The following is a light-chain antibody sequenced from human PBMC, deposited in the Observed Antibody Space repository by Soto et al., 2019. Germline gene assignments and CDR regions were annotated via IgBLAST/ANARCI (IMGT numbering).Light chain of an antibody. CDR2: DAS. CDR1: QSVSSY. Sequence: EIVLTQSPATLSLSPGERATLSCRASQSVSSYLNWYQQKPGQAPRLLIYDASNRATGIPARFSGSGSGTDFTLTISSLEAEDFADYYCQQRSNWPITFGQGTRLEMK. V-gene: IGKV3-11*01. CDR3: QQRSNWPIT. J-gene: IGKJ5*01.